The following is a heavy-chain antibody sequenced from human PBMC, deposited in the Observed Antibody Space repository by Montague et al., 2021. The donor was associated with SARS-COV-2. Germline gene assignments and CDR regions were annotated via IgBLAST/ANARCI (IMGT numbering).Heavy chain of an antibody. CDR1: GGSLSNDGYY. D-gene: IGHD3-10*01. Sequence: SETLSLTCTVSGGSLSNDGYYWAWIRQPPGKGLEWLGSVYYNGNTYYNPALNSRVATSADPSKNHFSLALTSVTAADTAIYYCARRGASGSRGSQNFFPYWGQGALVIVSS. V-gene: IGHV4-39*01. CDR3: ARRGASGSRGSQNFFPY. J-gene: IGHJ4*02. CDR2: VYYNGNT.